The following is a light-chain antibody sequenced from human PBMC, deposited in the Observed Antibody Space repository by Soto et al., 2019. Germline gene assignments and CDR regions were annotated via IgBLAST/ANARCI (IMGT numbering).Light chain of an antibody. CDR3: QQYDKLPLS. Sequence: IPMTQSPSSLSASVGDSVTITCQASQAIGNYLNWYQQRPGKAPNLLIYDASNLETGVPSRFSGNGSGTEFALTISSLHPEDIATYYCQQYDKLPLSFGGGTRVE. J-gene: IGKJ4*01. CDR2: DAS. CDR1: QAIGNY. V-gene: IGKV1-33*01.